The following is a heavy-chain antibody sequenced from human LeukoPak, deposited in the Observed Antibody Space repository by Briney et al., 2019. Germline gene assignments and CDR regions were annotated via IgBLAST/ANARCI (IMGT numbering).Heavy chain of an antibody. J-gene: IGHJ4*02. CDR1: GGSFSGYY. Sequence: SETLSLTCAVYGGSFSGYYWSWIRQPPGKGLEWIGEINHSGSTNYNPSLKSRVTISVDTSKNQFSLKLSSVTAADTAVYYCARHSVVIKGYYFDYWGQGTLVTVSS. CDR3: ARHSVVIKGYYFDY. CDR2: INHSGST. D-gene: IGHD3-22*01. V-gene: IGHV4-34*01.